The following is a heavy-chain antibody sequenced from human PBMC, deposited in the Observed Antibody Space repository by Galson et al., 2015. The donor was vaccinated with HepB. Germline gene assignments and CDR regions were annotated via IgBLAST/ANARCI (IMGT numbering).Heavy chain of an antibody. CDR2: ITNSGSTI. V-gene: IGHV3-11*01. CDR1: GFTFSDFY. CDR3: ARATSSSWYRDMGGYFDY. Sequence: SLRLSCAASGFTFSDFYMSWIRQAPGKGLECVSYITNSGSTIYYADSVKGRFTISRDNARNSLDLQMNSLRAEDSAVYYRARATSSSWYRDMGGYFDYWGQGTLVTVSS. J-gene: IGHJ4*02. D-gene: IGHD6-13*01.